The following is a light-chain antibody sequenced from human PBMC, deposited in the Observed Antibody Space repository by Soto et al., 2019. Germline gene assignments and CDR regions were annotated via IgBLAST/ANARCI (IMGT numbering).Light chain of an antibody. CDR2: DAS. J-gene: IGKJ4*01. CDR3: HVYDYLLALT. V-gene: IGKV1-33*01. CDR1: QDISNY. Sequence: DIQMTQSPSSLSASVGDRVTITCQASQDISNYLNWYQQKPGKAPKLLIYDASNLETGDPSRFLVSGTRTDFTFTIISLQPEDIATYYCHVYDYLLALTFGGGTEVEIK.